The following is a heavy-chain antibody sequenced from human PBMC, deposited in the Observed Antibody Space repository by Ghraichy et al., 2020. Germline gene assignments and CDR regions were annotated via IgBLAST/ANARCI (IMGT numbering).Heavy chain of an antibody. CDR1: EFAFSSYW. CDR2: VKSDGSGT. J-gene: IGHJ3*02. D-gene: IGHD1-26*01. CDR3: TRSVGSAPRSAFDI. Sequence: GESLNISCAASEFAFSSYWMHWVRQAPGRGLVWVSRVKSDGSGTDYADSVKGRFTISRDNARNTLNLEMNSLTAEDTAVYYCTRSVGSAPRSAFDIWGQGTMVTVSS. V-gene: IGHV3-74*01.